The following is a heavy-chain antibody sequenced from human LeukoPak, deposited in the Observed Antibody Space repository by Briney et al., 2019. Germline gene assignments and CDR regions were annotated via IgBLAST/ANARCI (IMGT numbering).Heavy chain of an antibody. D-gene: IGHD3-22*01. CDR3: ARVYTYYYDSSGYPTRYYFDY. J-gene: IGHJ4*02. CDR2: IYYSGST. Sequence: SETLSLTCTVSGGSISGSSYYWSWIRQPPGKGLEWIGYIYYSGSTNYNPSLKSRVTISVDTSKNQFSLKLTSVTAADTAVYYCARVYTYYYDSSGYPTRYYFDYWGQGALVTVSS. V-gene: IGHV4-61*01. CDR1: GGSISGSSYY.